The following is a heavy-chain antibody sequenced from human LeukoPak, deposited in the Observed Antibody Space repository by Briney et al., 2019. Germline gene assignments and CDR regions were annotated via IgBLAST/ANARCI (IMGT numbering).Heavy chain of an antibody. CDR3: ARSVVPAAMDY. D-gene: IGHD2-2*01. V-gene: IGHV3-48*03. CDR1: GFTFSSYE. Sequence: GGSLRLSCAASGFTFSSYEMNWVRQAPGKGLEWVSYISSSGSTIYYADSVKGRFTISRGNAKNSLYPQMNSLRAEDTAVYYCARSVVPAAMDYWGQGTLVTVSS. CDR2: ISSSGSTI. J-gene: IGHJ4*02.